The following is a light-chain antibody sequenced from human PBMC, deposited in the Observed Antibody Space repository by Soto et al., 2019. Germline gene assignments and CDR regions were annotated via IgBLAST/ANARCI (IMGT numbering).Light chain of an antibody. CDR3: LQRSDWPYT. CDR2: DAS. V-gene: IGKV3-11*01. J-gene: IGKJ2*01. Sequence: EIVLTQSPATLSLSPGERATLSCRASQSVNSYLAWYQQKPGQAPRLLIFDASKRATGIPARFSGSGSGTDFTLTISSLEPEDFAVYYCLQRSDWPYTFGQGTKLEIK. CDR1: QSVNSY.